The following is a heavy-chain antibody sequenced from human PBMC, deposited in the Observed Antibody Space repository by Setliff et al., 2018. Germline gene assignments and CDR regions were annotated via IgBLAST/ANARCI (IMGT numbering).Heavy chain of an antibody. J-gene: IGHJ6*03. CDR1: GGSISSYY. CDR2: IYTSGST. Sequence: PSETLSLTCTVSGGSISSYYWSWIRQPAGKGLEWIGRIYTSGSTNCNPSLKSRVTMSVDTSKNQFSLKLSSVTAADTAVYYCARDHGDYGYYYYYMDVWGKGTTVTVSS. CDR3: ARDHGDYGYYYYYMDV. V-gene: IGHV4-4*07. D-gene: IGHD4-17*01.